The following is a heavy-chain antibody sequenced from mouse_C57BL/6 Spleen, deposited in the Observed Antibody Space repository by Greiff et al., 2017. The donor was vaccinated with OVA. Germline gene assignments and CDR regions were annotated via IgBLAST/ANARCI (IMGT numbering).Heavy chain of an antibody. V-gene: IGHV1-69*01. CDR1: GYTFTSYW. Sequence: QVQLQQPGAELVMPGASVKLSCKASGYTFTSYWMHWVKQRPGQGLEWIGEIDPSDSYTNYNQKFKGKSTLTVDKSSSTAYMQLSSLTSEDSAVYYCARKGLRLFFDYWGKGTTLTVSS. CDR3: ARKGLRLFFDY. J-gene: IGHJ2*01. D-gene: IGHD2-4*01. CDR2: IDPSDSYT.